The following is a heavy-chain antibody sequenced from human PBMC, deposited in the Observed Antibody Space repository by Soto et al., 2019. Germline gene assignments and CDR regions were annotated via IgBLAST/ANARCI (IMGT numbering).Heavy chain of an antibody. CDR2: VSVDPGNT. CDR3: VKDGIRGIHIDK. J-gene: IGHJ4*02. Sequence: GGSLRLSCTASGFTLSSYPMSWVRQTPGKRLQWVASVSVDPGNTYYADSVKGRFTISRDNSIYTLYLQMNNVTAEDTAIYYCVKDGIRGIHIDKWGQGTLVTVSS. V-gene: IGHV3-23*01. CDR1: GFTLSSYP.